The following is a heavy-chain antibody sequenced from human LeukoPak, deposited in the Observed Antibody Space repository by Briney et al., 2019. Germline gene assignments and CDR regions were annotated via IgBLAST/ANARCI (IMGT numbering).Heavy chain of an antibody. V-gene: IGHV3-48*03. CDR2: ISGSGTST. Sequence: GGSLRLSCAASGFTLSTYEMNWVRQAPGKGLEWVSYISGSGTSTYYADSVKGRFTISRDNAKNSLYLQMNSLRAEDTAVYYCARWTRIISSSLWYFDLWGRGNLVTVSS. CDR1: GFTLSTYE. D-gene: IGHD6-6*01. CDR3: ARWTRIISSSLWYFDL. J-gene: IGHJ2*01.